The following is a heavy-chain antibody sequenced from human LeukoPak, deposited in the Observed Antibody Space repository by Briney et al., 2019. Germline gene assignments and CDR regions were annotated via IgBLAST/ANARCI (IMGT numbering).Heavy chain of an antibody. Sequence: PGGSLRLSCAASGFTFSSYAMHWVRQAPGKGLEWVAVISYDGSNKYYADSVKGRFTISRDNSKNTLYLQMNSLRPEDTALYYCAKGRWLSESPLDYWGQGTLVTVSS. D-gene: IGHD2-15*01. V-gene: IGHV3-30-3*01. CDR2: ISYDGSNK. CDR3: AKGRWLSESPLDY. J-gene: IGHJ4*02. CDR1: GFTFSSYA.